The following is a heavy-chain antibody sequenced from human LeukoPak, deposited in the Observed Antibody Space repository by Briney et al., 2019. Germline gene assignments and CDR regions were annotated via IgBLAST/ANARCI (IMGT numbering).Heavy chain of an antibody. V-gene: IGHV1-18*01. CDR2: ISAYNGNT. Sequence: ASVKVSCKASGYTFTSYGISWVRQAPGQGLEWMGWISAYNGNTNYAQKLQGRVTMTTDTSTSTAYMELRSLRSDDTAVYYCARLVHSWVADAFDIWGQGTMVTVSS. CDR3: ARLVHSWVADAFDI. D-gene: IGHD6-13*01. J-gene: IGHJ3*02. CDR1: GYTFTSYG.